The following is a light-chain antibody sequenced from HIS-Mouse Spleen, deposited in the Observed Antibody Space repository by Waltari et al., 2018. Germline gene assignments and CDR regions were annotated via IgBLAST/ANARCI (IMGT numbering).Light chain of an antibody. CDR1: SSDVGCYHY. CDR2: EVS. J-gene: IGLJ3*02. Sequence: QSALTQPASVSGSPGQSIPISCTGTSSDVGCYHYVHWYQQHPGKAPKLMIYEVSNRPSGVSNRFSGSKSGNTASLTISGLQAEDEADYYCSSYTSSSTWVFGGGTKLTVL. V-gene: IGLV2-14*01. CDR3: SSYTSSSTWV.